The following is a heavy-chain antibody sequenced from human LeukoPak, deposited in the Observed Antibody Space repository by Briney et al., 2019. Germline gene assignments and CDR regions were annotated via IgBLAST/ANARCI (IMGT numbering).Heavy chain of an antibody. CDR2: TYYRSKWYN. J-gene: IGHJ4*02. Sequence: SQTLSLTCAISGDSVSSNSAAWNWIRRSPSRGLEWLGRTYYRSKWYNDYAVSVKSRITINPDTSKNQFSLQLNSVTPEDTAVYYCARSNSDSSGWYEAPDYWGQGTLVTVSS. V-gene: IGHV6-1*01. D-gene: IGHD6-19*01. CDR3: ARSNSDSSGWYEAPDY. CDR1: GDSVSSNSAA.